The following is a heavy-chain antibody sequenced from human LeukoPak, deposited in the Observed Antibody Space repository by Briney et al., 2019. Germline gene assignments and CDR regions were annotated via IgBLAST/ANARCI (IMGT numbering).Heavy chain of an antibody. CDR1: GFIFSNYG. D-gene: IGHD6-6*01. Sequence: GGSLRLSCAASGFIFSNYGMHWVRQAPGKGLEWVAFIRFDGSNKYYADSVKGRFTISRDNAKNSLYLQMNSLRAEDTAVYYCARVALEYSSSSGGLDYWGQGTLVTVSS. J-gene: IGHJ4*02. CDR3: ARVALEYSSSSGGLDY. V-gene: IGHV3-30*02. CDR2: IRFDGSNK.